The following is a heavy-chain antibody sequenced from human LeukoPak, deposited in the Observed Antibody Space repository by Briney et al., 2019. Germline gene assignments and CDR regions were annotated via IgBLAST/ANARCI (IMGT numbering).Heavy chain of an antibody. Sequence: QPGRSLRLSCAASGFTFSYYGMHWVRQAPGKGLEWVALISYDGSDKYYADSVKGRFTISRDNSKNTLYLQMSSLGAEDTALYYCAKRGDCTSTRFYEFDHWGQGTLVTVSS. CDR1: GFTFSYYG. CDR2: ISYDGSDK. V-gene: IGHV3-30*18. J-gene: IGHJ4*02. D-gene: IGHD2-2*01. CDR3: AKRGDCTSTRFYEFDH.